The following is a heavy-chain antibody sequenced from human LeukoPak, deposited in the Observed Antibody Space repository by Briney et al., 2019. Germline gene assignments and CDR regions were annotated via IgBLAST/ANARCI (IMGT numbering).Heavy chain of an antibody. Sequence: SVKVSCKISGGTFGSYGISWVRQAPGQGLEWMGRTIPIRGMTNYAQKFQGRVTITADTSTSTAYMELSSLTSEDTAVYYCARCGAAVTTHFSHWGQGTLVTVSS. D-gene: IGHD4-17*01. J-gene: IGHJ4*02. CDR1: GGTFGSYG. V-gene: IGHV1-69*04. CDR2: TIPIRGMT. CDR3: ARCGAAVTTHFSH.